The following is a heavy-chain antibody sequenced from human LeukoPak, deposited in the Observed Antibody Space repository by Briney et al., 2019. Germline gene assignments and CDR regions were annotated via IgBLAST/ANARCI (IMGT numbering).Heavy chain of an antibody. CDR2: IYPGDSDT. Sequence: GESLQISCQGSGYRFTSYWIGWVRPMPGKGLEWMGIIYPGDSDTRYSPSFQGQVTISADKSISTAYLQWSSLKASDTAMYYCARELLDDAFDIGGQGTMVTVSS. J-gene: IGHJ3*02. V-gene: IGHV5-51*01. D-gene: IGHD4-23*01. CDR1: GYRFTSYW. CDR3: ARELLDDAFDI.